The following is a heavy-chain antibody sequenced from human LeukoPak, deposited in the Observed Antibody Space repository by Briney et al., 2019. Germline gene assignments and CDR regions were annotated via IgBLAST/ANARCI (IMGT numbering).Heavy chain of an antibody. J-gene: IGHJ6*02. D-gene: IGHD5-18*01. Sequence: SETLSLTCTVSGGSISSGGYYWSWIRQHPGKGLEWIGYIYYSGSTYYNPSLKSRVTISVDTSKNQFSLKLSSVTAADTAMYYCARHTDVDTAPLNMDVWGQGTTVTVSS. CDR2: IYYSGST. CDR1: GGSISSGGYY. V-gene: IGHV4-31*03. CDR3: ARHTDVDTAPLNMDV.